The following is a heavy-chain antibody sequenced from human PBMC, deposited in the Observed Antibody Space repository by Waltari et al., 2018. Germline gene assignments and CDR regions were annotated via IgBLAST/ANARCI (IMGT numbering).Heavy chain of an antibody. CDR1: EFIFKSLF. Sequence: VKLVESGGGLVQSGGSLGLPCSALEFIFKSLFMHWVRQDPGKNLQHISAITPNGDNTYYTDSVKGRFTISRDNSRDTLYLQMTSLRPEDTATYYCVKAELTRTLFGLAPHYWGQGTLVTVSS. CDR3: VKAELTRTLFGLAPHY. J-gene: IGHJ4*02. V-gene: IGHV3-64D*06. D-gene: IGHD1-7*01. CDR2: ITPNGDNT.